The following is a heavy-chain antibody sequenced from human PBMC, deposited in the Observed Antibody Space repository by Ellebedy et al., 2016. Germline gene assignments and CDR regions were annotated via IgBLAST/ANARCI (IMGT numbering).Heavy chain of an antibody. CDR3: AKWNGDWHAFDV. CDR2: VFHTGTT. V-gene: IGHV4-59*02. J-gene: IGHJ3*01. CDR1: GGFVSSDY. D-gene: IGHD1-1*01. Sequence: SETLSLTCNVSGGFVSSDYWNWIRRPPGKGLEWIGYVFHTGTTNYNPSLKSRVTMSVDTSKSQFSLRLTSVTAADTAVYYCAKWNGDWHAFDVWGQGKMVTVSS.